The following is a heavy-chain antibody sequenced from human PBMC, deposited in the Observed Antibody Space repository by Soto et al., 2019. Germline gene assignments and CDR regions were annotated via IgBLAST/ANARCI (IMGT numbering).Heavy chain of an antibody. Sequence: SETLSLTCAVYGGSFSGYYWSWIRQPPGKGLEWIGEINHSGSTNYNPSLKSRVTISVDTSKNQFSLKLSSVTAADTAVYYCARDGIVVVVAASRSGLDYYGLDVWGQGTTVTVSS. CDR3: ARDGIVVVVAASRSGLDYYGLDV. J-gene: IGHJ6*02. D-gene: IGHD2-15*01. CDR1: GGSFSGYY. V-gene: IGHV4-34*01. CDR2: INHSGST.